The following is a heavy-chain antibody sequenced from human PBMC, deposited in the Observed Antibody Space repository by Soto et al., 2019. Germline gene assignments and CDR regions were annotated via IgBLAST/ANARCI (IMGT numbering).Heavy chain of an antibody. CDR2: IYYSGST. CDR1: GGSISSSSYY. Sequence: PSETLSPTCTVSGGSISSSSYYWGWIRQPPGKGLEWIGSIYYSGSTYYNPSLKSRVTISVDTSKNQFSLKLSSVTAADTAVYYCAGKGDYYYYGMDVWGQGTTVTVSS. CDR3: AGKGDYYYYGMDV. J-gene: IGHJ6*02. V-gene: IGHV4-39*01.